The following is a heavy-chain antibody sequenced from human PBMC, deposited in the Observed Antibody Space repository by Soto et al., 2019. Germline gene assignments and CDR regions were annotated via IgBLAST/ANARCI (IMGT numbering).Heavy chain of an antibody. Sequence: PGGSLRLSCAASGFTFSSFAMSWVRQAPGKGLEWVSAISGSGASTYYADSVKGRFTISRDNSKNTLYLQMNSLRAEDTAVYYCAHFDWFIDYWGQGTLVTVSS. J-gene: IGHJ4*02. D-gene: IGHD3-9*01. CDR1: GFTFSSFA. V-gene: IGHV3-23*01. CDR3: AHFDWFIDY. CDR2: ISGSGAST.